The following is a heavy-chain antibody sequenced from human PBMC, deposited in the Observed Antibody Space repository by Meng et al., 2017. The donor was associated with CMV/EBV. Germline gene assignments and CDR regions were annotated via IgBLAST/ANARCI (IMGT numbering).Heavy chain of an antibody. CDR3: ARGRSGWFTRSPHRNWFDP. CDR2: IYYSGST. D-gene: IGHD6-19*01. Sequence: GSLRLSCTVSGGSISSSRYYWGWIRQPPGKGLEWIGSIYYSGSTYYNPSLKSRVTISVDTSKNQFSLKLSSVTAADTAVYYCARGRSGWFTRSPHRNWFDPWGQGTLVTVSS. J-gene: IGHJ5*02. CDR1: GGSISSSRYY. V-gene: IGHV4-39*07.